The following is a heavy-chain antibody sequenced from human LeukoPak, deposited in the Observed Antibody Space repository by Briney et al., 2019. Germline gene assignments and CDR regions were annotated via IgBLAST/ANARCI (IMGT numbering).Heavy chain of an antibody. J-gene: IGHJ3*02. CDR3: ARAPSSSHAFDI. CDR2: IRYDGSNK. Sequence: GGSLRLSCAASGFTFSSYGMHWVRQAPGKGLEWVAFIRYDGSNKYYADSVKGRFTISRDNSKNTLYLQMNSLRAEDTAVYYCARAPSSSHAFDIWGQGTMVTVSS. V-gene: IGHV3-30*02. D-gene: IGHD6-13*01. CDR1: GFTFSSYG.